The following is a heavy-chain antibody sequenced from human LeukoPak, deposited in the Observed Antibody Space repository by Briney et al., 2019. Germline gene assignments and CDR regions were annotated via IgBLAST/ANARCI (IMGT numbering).Heavy chain of an antibody. V-gene: IGHV1-69*05. Sequence: VASVNVSCKASGGTFSSYAISWVRQAPGQGLEWMGGIIPIFGTANYAQKFQGRVTITTDESTSTAYMELSSLRSEDTAVYYCATVPGSGSYYPRTHFDYWGQGTLVTVSS. CDR3: ATVPGSGSYYPRTHFDY. D-gene: IGHD3-10*01. CDR1: GGTFSSYA. CDR2: IIPIFGTA. J-gene: IGHJ4*02.